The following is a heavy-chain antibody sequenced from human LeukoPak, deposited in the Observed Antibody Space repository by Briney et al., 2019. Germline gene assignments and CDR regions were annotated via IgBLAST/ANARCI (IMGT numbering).Heavy chain of an antibody. CDR3: ARRGPLYGSGISGYFDY. D-gene: IGHD3-10*01. CDR2: IHYSGST. J-gene: IGHJ4*02. V-gene: IGHV4-61*01. Sequence: SETLSLTCTVSGGSVSGSYYWNWFRQPPGKGLEWIAYIHYSGSTNYNPSLKSRVTISVDTSKNQFSLKLSSVTAADTAVYYCARRGPLYGSGISGYFDYWGQGTLVTVSS. CDR1: GGSVSGSYY.